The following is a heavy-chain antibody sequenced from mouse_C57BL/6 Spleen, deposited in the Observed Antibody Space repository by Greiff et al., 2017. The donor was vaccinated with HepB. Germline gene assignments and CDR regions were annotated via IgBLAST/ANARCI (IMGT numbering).Heavy chain of an antibody. Sequence: VQLQQSGAELVRPGTSVKMSCKASGYAFTNYLIEWVKQRPGQGLEWIGVINPGSGGTNYNEKFKGKATLTADEAYSTAYMQLSSLTYEDSAVYFCSRREEYSDYYAMDYWGQGTPATVSS. CDR2: INPGSGGT. J-gene: IGHJ4*01. CDR3: SRREEYSDYYAMDY. CDR1: GYAFTNYL. V-gene: IGHV1-54*01. D-gene: IGHD5-2*01.